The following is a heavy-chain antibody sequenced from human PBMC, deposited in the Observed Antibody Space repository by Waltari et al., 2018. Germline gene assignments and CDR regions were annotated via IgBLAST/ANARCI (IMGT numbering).Heavy chain of an antibody. CDR3: ARIPGLYGSGRYTLDY. CDR1: GFSLTDARMG. CDR2: IFSNDEK. Sequence: QVTLKESGPVLVKPTATLTLTCTVSGFSLTDARMGVSWIRQPPGKALACLAHIFSNDEKSYSTSLKSRITISWNTSKSQVVLTMTNMDPVDTATYYCARIPGLYGSGRYTLDYWGQGTLVTVSS. V-gene: IGHV2-26*01. J-gene: IGHJ4*02. D-gene: IGHD3-10*01.